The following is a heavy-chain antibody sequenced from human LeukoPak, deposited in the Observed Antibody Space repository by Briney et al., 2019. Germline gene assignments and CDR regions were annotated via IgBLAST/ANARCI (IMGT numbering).Heavy chain of an antibody. D-gene: IGHD5-12*01. Sequence: EASVKVSCKASGYTFTGYYMHWVRQAPGQGLEWMGWINPNSGGTNYAQKFQGRVTMTRDTSISTAYMELSRLRSDDTAVYYCARGGRSGYDSNWFDPWGQGTLVTVSS. V-gene: IGHV1-2*02. CDR2: INPNSGGT. J-gene: IGHJ5*02. CDR3: ARGGRSGYDSNWFDP. CDR1: GYTFTGYY.